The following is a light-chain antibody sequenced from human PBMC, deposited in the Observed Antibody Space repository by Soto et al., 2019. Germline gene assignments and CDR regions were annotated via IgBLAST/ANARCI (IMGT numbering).Light chain of an antibody. J-gene: IGKJ1*01. Sequence: ELVMTQSPATLSVSPGERATLSCRASQSVSSNLAWYQQKPGQAPRLLIYGASTRATGIPARFSGSGSGTEFTLTISSLQSEHFAVYHCQQYSNWPPLTFGQGTKVEIK. CDR1: QSVSSN. CDR2: GAS. CDR3: QQYSNWPPLT. V-gene: IGKV3-15*01.